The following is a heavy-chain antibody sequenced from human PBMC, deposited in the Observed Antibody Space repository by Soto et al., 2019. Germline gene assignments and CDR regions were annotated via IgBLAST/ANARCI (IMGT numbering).Heavy chain of an antibody. CDR2: ISSGSTYV. D-gene: IGHD2-21*02. CDR1: GFTFSTFS. V-gene: IGHV3-21*01. Sequence: EVQLVESGGGLVKPGGSLRLSCAASGFTFSTFSMNWVRQAPGKGLEWVSSISSGSTYVYYADSVKGRFTISRDNVQNSLHLQMNSLRAEDTAVYYCARGWGTTVVTLDAFDIWGQGTMVTVSS. CDR3: ARGWGTTVVTLDAFDI. J-gene: IGHJ3*02.